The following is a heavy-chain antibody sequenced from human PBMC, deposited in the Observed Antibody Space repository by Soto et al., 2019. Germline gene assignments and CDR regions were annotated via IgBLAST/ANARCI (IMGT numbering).Heavy chain of an antibody. CDR3: ASDTHSAGGWFDT. CDR2: ITPLFDIP. D-gene: IGHD2-15*01. CDR1: GGTSRSLS. J-gene: IGHJ5*02. Sequence: QVQLVQSGAEVKKPGSSVKVSCKASGGTSRSLSITWVRQAPGQGLEWMGGITPLFDIPNYPQKFQGRLTIPADKSTGTAYLELSSLISEDTAVYYCASDTHSAGGWFDTWGRGTLVTVSS. V-gene: IGHV1-69*17.